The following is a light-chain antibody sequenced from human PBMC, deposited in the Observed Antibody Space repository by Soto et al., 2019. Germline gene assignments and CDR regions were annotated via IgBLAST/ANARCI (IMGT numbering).Light chain of an antibody. Sequence: PVTLSVSRGEITTLSCRAGQSVGSDLAWYQQKPGHAPRLLIYGAATRATGIPARFSGSGSGTEFTLTISRLQFEDFAAYYCQQYNTWPRTFGQGTKVDI. J-gene: IGKJ1*01. CDR3: QQYNTWPRT. CDR2: GAA. CDR1: QSVGSD. V-gene: IGKV3-15*01.